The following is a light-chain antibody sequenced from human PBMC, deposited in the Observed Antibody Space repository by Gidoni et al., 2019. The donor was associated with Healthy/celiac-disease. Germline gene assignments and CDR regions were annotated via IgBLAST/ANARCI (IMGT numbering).Light chain of an antibody. CDR3: EQYYSTPRT. Sequence: DIVMTQSPDSLAVSLGERATINCKSSQSVLYSSNNTNYLAWYQQKPGQPPKLLIYWASTRESGVPDRFSGSGSGPDFTITISRLQAEDVAVYYCEQYYSTPRTFGQGTKVEIK. CDR2: WAS. V-gene: IGKV4-1*01. CDR1: QSVLYSSNNTNY. J-gene: IGKJ1*01.